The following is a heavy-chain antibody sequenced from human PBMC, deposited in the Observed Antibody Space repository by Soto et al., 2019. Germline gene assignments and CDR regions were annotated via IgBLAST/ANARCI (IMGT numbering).Heavy chain of an antibody. V-gene: IGHV3-15*01. CDR3: TTDPGCGGDCYSPAFDI. D-gene: IGHD2-21*02. CDR1: GFIFSNAW. CDR2: IKSKTDGGTT. Sequence: EVQLVESGGGLVKPGGSLRLSCAASGFIFSNAWMSWVRQAPGKGLEWVGRIKSKTDGGTTDYAAPVKGRFTISRDDSKNTLYLQMNSLKTEDTAVYYCTTDPGCGGDCYSPAFDIWGQGTMVTVSS. J-gene: IGHJ3*02.